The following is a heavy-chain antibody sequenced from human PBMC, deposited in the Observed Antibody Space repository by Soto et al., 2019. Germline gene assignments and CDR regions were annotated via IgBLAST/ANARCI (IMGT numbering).Heavy chain of an antibody. CDR3: ARGASSGSSYSFDY. CDR2: TYYRSKWYS. Sequence: KQSQTLSLTCVISGDSVSSNSAAWNWIRQPPSRGLEWLGRTYYRSKWYSDYVAAVKSRISISPDTSKNQFSLQLNSVTPEDTAVYYCARGASSGSSYSFDYWGQGILVTVSS. J-gene: IGHJ4*02. D-gene: IGHD3-10*01. CDR1: GDSVSSNSAA. V-gene: IGHV6-1*01.